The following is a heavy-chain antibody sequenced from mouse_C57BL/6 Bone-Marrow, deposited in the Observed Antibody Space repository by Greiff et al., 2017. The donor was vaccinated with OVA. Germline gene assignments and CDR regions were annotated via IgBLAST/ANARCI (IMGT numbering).Heavy chain of an antibody. J-gene: IGHJ2*01. V-gene: IGHV1-55*01. CDR3: ATTVVAEDD. CDR2: IYPGSGST. D-gene: IGHD1-1*01. CDR1: GYTFTSYW. Sequence: VQLQQPGAELVKPGASVKMSCKASGYTFTSYWITWVKQRPGQGLEWIGDIYPGSGSTNYNEKFKSKATLTVDTSSSTAYMQRSSQTSEDDAVYYCATTVVAEDDWGQGTTLTVSS.